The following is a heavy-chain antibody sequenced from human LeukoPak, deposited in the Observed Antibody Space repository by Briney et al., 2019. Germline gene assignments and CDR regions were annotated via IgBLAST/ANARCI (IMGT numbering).Heavy chain of an antibody. D-gene: IGHD3-10*01. V-gene: IGHV5-51*01. CDR2: VYPGDSDP. Sequence: GESLKISCKGSGYGFTSYWIGWVRQMPGKGLEWMGIVYPGDSDPRYSPSFQGHVTISADKSISTAYLQWNSLKASDTAMYYCARNYYGSGQIYYFDYWGQGTLVTVSS. CDR3: ARNYYGSGQIYYFDY. J-gene: IGHJ4*02. CDR1: GYGFTSYW.